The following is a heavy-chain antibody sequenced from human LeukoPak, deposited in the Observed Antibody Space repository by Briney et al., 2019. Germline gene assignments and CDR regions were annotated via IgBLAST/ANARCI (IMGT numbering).Heavy chain of an antibody. V-gene: IGHV3-30*02. Sequence: GGSLRLSCAASGFTFSSYGMHWVRQAPGKGLEWVAFIRYDGGNKYYADSVKGRFTISRDNSKNTLYLQMNSLRAEDTAVYYCAKGGFTYYYDSSGIDYWGQGTLVTVSS. CDR1: GFTFSSYG. J-gene: IGHJ4*02. CDR2: IRYDGGNK. D-gene: IGHD3-22*01. CDR3: AKGGFTYYYDSSGIDY.